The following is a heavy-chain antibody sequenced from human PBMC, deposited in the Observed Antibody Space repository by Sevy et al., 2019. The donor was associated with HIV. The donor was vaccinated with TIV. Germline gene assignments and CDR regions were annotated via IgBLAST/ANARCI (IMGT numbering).Heavy chain of an antibody. V-gene: IGHV3-66*02. D-gene: IGHD4-17*01. J-gene: IGHJ4*02. Sequence: GGSLRLSCAASGFTVTSNYINWVRQAPGKGLEWVSVIYNDGRTYYADSVKGRFTSSRDNSKNTVYLQMNSLGSEDTSVYYCAREPGGDYYFDYWGQGTLVTVSS. CDR3: AREPGGDYYFDY. CDR1: GFTVTSNY. CDR2: IYNDGRT.